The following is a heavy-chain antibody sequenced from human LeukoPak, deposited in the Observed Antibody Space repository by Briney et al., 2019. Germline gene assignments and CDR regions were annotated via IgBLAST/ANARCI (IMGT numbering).Heavy chain of an antibody. CDR3: ARGSLTDYFDY. J-gene: IGHJ4*02. Sequence: SETLSLTCAVYGGSFSGYYWSWIRQPPGKGLEWTGEINHSGSTNYNPSLKSRVTISVDTSKNQFSLKLSSVTAADTAVYYCARGSLTDYFDYWGQGTLVTVSS. V-gene: IGHV4-34*01. CDR2: INHSGST. CDR1: GGSFSGYY.